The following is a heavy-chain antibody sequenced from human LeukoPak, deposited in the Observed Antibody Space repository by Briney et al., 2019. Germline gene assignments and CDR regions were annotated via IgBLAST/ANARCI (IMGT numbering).Heavy chain of an antibody. V-gene: IGHV3-23*01. J-gene: IGHJ4*02. CDR3: AKGNWRYFDY. CDR1: GFTFSTYV. Sequence: GGSLRLSCAASGFTFSTYVMSWVRQAPGKGLEWVSAISGSGGSTYYADSVKGRFTISRDNSKNTLYLKMNSLGADDTAVYYCAKGNWRYFDYWGQGTLVTVSS. CDR2: ISGSGGST. D-gene: IGHD1-1*01.